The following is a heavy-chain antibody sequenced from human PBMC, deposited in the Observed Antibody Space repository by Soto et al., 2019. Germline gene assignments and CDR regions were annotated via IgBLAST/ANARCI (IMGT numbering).Heavy chain of an antibody. V-gene: IGHV3-30-3*01. CDR2: ISYDGSNK. CDR1: GFTFSSYA. Sequence: QVQLVESGGGVVQPGRSLRLSCAASGFTFSSYAMHWVRQAPGKGLEWVAVISYDGSNKYYADSVKGRFTISRDNSKNTLFLQMNSLKAEDTAVYYCARDSGSSGVAAAANWDSWGQGTLVTVSS. CDR3: ARDSGSSGVAAAANWDS. D-gene: IGHD6-13*01. J-gene: IGHJ4*02.